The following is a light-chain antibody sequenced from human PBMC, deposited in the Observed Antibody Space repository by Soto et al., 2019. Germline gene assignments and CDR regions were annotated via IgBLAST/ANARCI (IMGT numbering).Light chain of an antibody. Sequence: QSALTQPRSVSGSPGQSVTISRTGTSSDVGGYNYVSWYQQHPGKVPKLMIYDVSKRPSGVPDRFSGSKSGNTASLTISGLQADDEADYYCCSYAGRSTPYVFGTGTKLTVL. CDR1: SSDVGGYNY. CDR3: CSYAGRSTPYV. V-gene: IGLV2-11*01. CDR2: DVS. J-gene: IGLJ1*01.